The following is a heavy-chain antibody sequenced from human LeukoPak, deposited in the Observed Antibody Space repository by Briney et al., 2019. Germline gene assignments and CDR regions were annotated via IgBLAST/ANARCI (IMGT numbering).Heavy chain of an antibody. CDR3: ARGGWGTAIDY. J-gene: IGHJ4*02. CDR2: ISGDGSST. CDR1: GFTFSSYW. D-gene: IGHD1-7*01. V-gene: IGHV3-74*01. Sequence: PGGSLRLSCAASGFTFSSYWMHWVRQAPGKGLVWVSYISGDGSSTTYADSVKGRFTIPRDNAKNTLDLQMNSLRAEDTAVYYCARGGWGTAIDYWAQGTLVTVSS.